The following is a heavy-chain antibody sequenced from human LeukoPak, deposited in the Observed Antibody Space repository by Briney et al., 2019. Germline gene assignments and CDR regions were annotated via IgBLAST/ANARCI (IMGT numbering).Heavy chain of an antibody. CDR1: GGSFSGYY. CDR3: ARGRRSQRRHDYAVRWYFDL. V-gene: IGHV4-34*01. CDR2: INHSGST. J-gene: IGHJ2*01. D-gene: IGHD4-17*01. Sequence: PSETLSLTCAVYGGSFSGYYWSWIRQPPGKGLEWLGEINHSGSTNYNPSLKSRVTISVDTSKNQFSLKLSSVTAADTAVYYCARGRRSQRRHDYAVRWYFDLWGRGTLVTVSS.